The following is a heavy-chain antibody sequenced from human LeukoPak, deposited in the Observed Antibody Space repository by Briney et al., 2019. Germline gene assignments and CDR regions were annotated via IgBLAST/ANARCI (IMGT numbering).Heavy chain of an antibody. CDR3: ARDAKYYFGSRTYFFFEY. CDR2: MYTSGST. Sequence: SETLSLTCTVSGGSISSYYWSWIRQPAGKGLQWIGRMYTSGSTNYNPSLKSRVTMSVDTSKNQFSLRLSSVTAADTAIYYCARDAKYYFGSRTYFFFEYWGQGTLLTVSS. J-gene: IGHJ4*02. CDR1: GGSISSYY. D-gene: IGHD3-10*01. V-gene: IGHV4-4*07.